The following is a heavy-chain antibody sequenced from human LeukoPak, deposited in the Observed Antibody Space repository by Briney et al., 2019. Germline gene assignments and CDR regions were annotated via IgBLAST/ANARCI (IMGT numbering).Heavy chain of an antibody. V-gene: IGHV3-30*03. CDR3: ARELYGDYSFDY. CDR1: GFTFSSYG. D-gene: IGHD4-17*01. Sequence: GGSLRLSCAASGFTFSSYGMHWVRQAPGKGLEWVAVISYDGSNKYYADSVKGRFTISRDYAKNSLYLQMNSLRAEDTAVYYCARELYGDYSFDYWGQGTLVTVSS. J-gene: IGHJ4*02. CDR2: ISYDGSNK.